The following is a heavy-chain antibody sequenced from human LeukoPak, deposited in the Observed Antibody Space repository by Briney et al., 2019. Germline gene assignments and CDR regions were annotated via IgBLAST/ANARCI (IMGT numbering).Heavy chain of an antibody. V-gene: IGHV3-11*04. CDR3: ATYYYDSSGYYYFDY. CDR2: MSSSGNTI. D-gene: IGHD3-22*01. J-gene: IGHJ4*02. CDR1: GFTFSDYY. Sequence: GGSLRLSCAASGFTFSDYYMSWIRQAPGKGLEWVSYMSSSGNTIYYADSVKGRFTISRDNAKNSLYLQMNSLRAEDTAVYYCATYYYDSSGYYYFDYWGQGTLVTVSS.